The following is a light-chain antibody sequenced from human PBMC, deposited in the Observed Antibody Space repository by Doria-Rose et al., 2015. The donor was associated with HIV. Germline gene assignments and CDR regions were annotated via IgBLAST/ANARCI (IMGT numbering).Light chain of an antibody. CDR2: DAS. J-gene: IGKJ5*01. Sequence: LTQSPGTLSLSPGERATLSCRASQRVKSSYLAWYQQKHGQAPRLLIYDASTRATGIPDRFSGSASGADFTLTISRLEPEDVAVYYCQQYGTSRGTFGQGTRLEIK. CDR3: QQYGTSRGT. V-gene: IGKV3-20*01. CDR1: QRVKSSY.